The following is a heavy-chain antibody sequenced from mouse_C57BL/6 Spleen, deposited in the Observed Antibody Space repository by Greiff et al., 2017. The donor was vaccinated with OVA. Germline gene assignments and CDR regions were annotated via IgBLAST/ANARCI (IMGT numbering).Heavy chain of an antibody. J-gene: IGHJ4*01. CDR3: ARITSVEYYAMDY. V-gene: IGHV5-12*01. CDR1: GFTFSDYY. Sequence: EVKLVESGGGLVQPGGSLKLSCAASGFTFSDYYMYWVRQTPEKRLEWVAYISNGGGSTYYPDTVQGRFTISRDNPNNTLYRQMSRLKFEGTAMDYCARITSVEYYAMDYWGQGTSVTVSS. CDR2: ISNGGGST. D-gene: IGHD1-1*01.